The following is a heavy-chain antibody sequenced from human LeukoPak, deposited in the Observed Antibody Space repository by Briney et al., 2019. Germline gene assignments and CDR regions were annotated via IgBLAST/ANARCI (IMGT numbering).Heavy chain of an antibody. CDR3: VRFGVNYDMDV. D-gene: IGHD3-16*01. V-gene: IGHV4-59*01. Sequence: SETLCLTCSVSGGSISGYYWTWVRQPPGKGLEWIGQIHYSGRADYNPSLKSRITMSVDTSRNQISLKLSSVTAADTAIYYCVRFGVNYDMDVWGQGTTVTVFS. CDR1: GGSISGYY. J-gene: IGHJ6*02. CDR2: IHYSGRA.